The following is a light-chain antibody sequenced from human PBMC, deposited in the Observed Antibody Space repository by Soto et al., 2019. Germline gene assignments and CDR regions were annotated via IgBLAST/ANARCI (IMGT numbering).Light chain of an antibody. J-gene: IGKJ4*01. V-gene: IGKV3-11*01. CDR3: QQRSTWPRT. Sequence: EIVLTQSPATLSLSPGKRATLSCRASQSVSSYLAWYQQKPGQAPRLLIYDASNRATGIPARFSGGGSGTDFTLTFSSLEPEDFAVYYCQQRSTWPRTFGGGTKVEIK. CDR1: QSVSSY. CDR2: DAS.